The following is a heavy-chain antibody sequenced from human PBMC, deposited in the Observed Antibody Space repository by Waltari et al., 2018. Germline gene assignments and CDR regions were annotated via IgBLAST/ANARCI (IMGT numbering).Heavy chain of an antibody. Sequence: VQLVESGGGLVQPGVSGRLFRAAPGFTLRSFWMNWVRQTPGKGLEWVAGIKQDGSEKNYADSEKGRFTISRDNAKNSLYLQMNSLRAEDTAVYYCATSGWYCFDYWGQGTLVTVSS. V-gene: IGHV3-7*01. CDR3: ATSGWYCFDY. CDR1: GFTLRSFW. CDR2: IKQDGSEK. D-gene: IGHD6-19*01. J-gene: IGHJ4*02.